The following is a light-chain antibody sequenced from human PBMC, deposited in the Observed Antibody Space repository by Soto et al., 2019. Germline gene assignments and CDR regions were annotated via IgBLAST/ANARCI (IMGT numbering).Light chain of an antibody. CDR3: QQTHTVTYT. J-gene: IGKJ2*01. CDR1: QSIERY. Sequence: DIQMTQSPSSLSASVGDRVTITCRASQSIERYLNWYQQKSGKAPKFLMYATSHLQSGVPSRFSGSGSGTEFTLNISGLQTEDFGSYYWQQTHTVTYTFGQGTKLAIE. V-gene: IGKV1-39*01. CDR2: ATS.